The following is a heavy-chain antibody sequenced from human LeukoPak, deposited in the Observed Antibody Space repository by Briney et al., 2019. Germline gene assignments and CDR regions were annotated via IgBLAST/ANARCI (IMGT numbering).Heavy chain of an antibody. CDR1: GFTFSNYA. Sequence: PGGSLRLSCAASGFTFSNYAMTWVRQAPGKGLEWVSVISGSGGSTYYADSVEGRFTLTRDNSKNTLYLQMNSLRAEDTAVYYCAKSTAGVVVVAVDYWGQGTLVTVSS. D-gene: IGHD2-15*01. CDR3: AKSTAGVVVVAVDY. J-gene: IGHJ4*02. V-gene: IGHV3-23*01. CDR2: ISGSGGST.